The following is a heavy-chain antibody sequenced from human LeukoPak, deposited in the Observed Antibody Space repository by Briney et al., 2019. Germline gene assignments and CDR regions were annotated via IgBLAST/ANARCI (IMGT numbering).Heavy chain of an antibody. D-gene: IGHD2-8*01. CDR1: GGSISNYY. CDR2: MYYSGST. Sequence: SETLSLTCTVSGGSISNYYWSWIRQPPGKGLEWIGYMYYSGSTNYNPSLKSRVTISVDTSKNQFSLKLSSVTAADTAVYYCARGGKIVLMVYAKAFDIWGQGTMVTVSS. J-gene: IGHJ3*02. V-gene: IGHV4-59*01. CDR3: ARGGKIVLMVYAKAFDI.